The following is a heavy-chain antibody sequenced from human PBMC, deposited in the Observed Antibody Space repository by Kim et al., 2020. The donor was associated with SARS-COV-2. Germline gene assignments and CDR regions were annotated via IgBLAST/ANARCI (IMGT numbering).Heavy chain of an antibody. V-gene: IGHV3-15*01. J-gene: IGHJ4*01. CDR2: IKSKADGGTI. Sequence: GGSLRLSCAASGLTVSNARMRWVRQAPGKGLECIGRIKSKADGGTIGYAAPVQGRFTISRDDSENTLYLQMNSLKSEDTGVYYCNTGRGVPGCDYWGQGTLVTVSS. D-gene: IGHD6-19*01. CDR1: GLTVSNAR. CDR3: NTGRGVPGCDY.